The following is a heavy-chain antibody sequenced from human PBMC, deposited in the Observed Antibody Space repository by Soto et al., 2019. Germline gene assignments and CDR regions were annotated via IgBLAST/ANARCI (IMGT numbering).Heavy chain of an antibody. V-gene: IGHV4-34*01. Sequence: SETLSLTCAVYGGSFSGYYWSWIRQPPGKGLEWIGEINHSGSTNYNPSLKSRVTISVDTSKNQFSLKLSSVTAADTAVYYCARFYSDFNWFDPRGQGTLVTVSS. CDR1: GGSFSGYY. J-gene: IGHJ5*02. D-gene: IGHD2-21*01. CDR2: INHSGST. CDR3: ARFYSDFNWFDP.